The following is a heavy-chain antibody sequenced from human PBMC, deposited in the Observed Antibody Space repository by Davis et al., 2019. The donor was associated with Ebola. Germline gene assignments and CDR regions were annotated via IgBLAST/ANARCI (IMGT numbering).Heavy chain of an antibody. CDR2: ISAYNGNT. J-gene: IGHJ4*02. CDR1: GYTFTSYG. Sequence: ASVKVSCKASGYTFTSYGISWVRQAPGQGLEWMGWISAYNGNTNYAQKLQGRVTMTTDTSTSTAYMELRSLRSDDTAVYYCARRPLLRKWELRDFDYWGQGTLVTVSS. CDR3: ARRPLLRKWELRDFDY. V-gene: IGHV1-18*04. D-gene: IGHD1-26*01.